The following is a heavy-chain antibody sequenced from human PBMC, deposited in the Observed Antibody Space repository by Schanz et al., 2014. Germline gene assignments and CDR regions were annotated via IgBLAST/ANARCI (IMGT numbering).Heavy chain of an antibody. Sequence: EVQLVESGGGLVQPGGSLRLSCAASGLTFSNHAMSWVRQAPGKGLEWVSAISGSGENTFYADSVRGRFTIYRDNSRNTLYLQMDSPRDEDTALYYCAKDFTGSGIFFNSWGQGTLVSVSS. CDR3: AKDFTGSGIFFNS. D-gene: IGHD3-10*01. V-gene: IGHV3-23*04. J-gene: IGHJ5*01. CDR2: ISGSGENT. CDR1: GLTFSNHA.